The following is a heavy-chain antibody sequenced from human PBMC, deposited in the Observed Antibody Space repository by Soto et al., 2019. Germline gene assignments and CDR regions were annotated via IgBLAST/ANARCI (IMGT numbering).Heavy chain of an antibody. V-gene: IGHV5-10-1*01. Sequence: PGESLKISCKGSGYSFTSYWISWVRQMPGKGLEWMGRIDPSDSYTNYSPSFQGHVTISADKSISTAYLQWSSLKASDTAMYYCATEAAAGTYFYYGMAVWGQGTTVTVSS. D-gene: IGHD6-13*01. J-gene: IGHJ6*02. CDR2: IDPSDSYT. CDR1: GYSFTSYW. CDR3: ATEAAAGTYFYYGMAV.